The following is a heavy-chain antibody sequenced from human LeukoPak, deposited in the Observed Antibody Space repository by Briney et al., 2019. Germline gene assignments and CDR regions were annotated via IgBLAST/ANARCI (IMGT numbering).Heavy chain of an antibody. V-gene: IGHV4-59*02. J-gene: IGHJ6*02. CDR1: GDSVTTYY. Sequence: SETLSLTCTVSGDSVTTYYWSWIRQPPGKGLEWLGYVYYSGSATYNPSLKSRVTISVDTSKNQFSLRLSSVTAADTAVYYWSESCSNLFKDFFHGVDGWGQGTKVTVSS. CDR3: SESCSNLFKDFFHGVDG. CDR2: VYYSGSA. D-gene: IGHD4-11*01.